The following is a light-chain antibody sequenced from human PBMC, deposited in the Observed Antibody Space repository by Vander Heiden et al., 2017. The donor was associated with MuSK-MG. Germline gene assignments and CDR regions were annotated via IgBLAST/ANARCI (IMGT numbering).Light chain of an antibody. J-gene: IGKJ1*01. Sequence: EIVLTQSPGTLSLSPGKRATLSCRASQSVSTTYLAWYQHKPGQAPRLLIYGASSRATGVPARFSGSGSGTDFTLTISSLEPEDFAVYYCQHEDNSLRTFGQGTKVEIK. CDR2: GAS. V-gene: IGKV3-20*01. CDR1: QSVSTTY. CDR3: QHEDNSLRT.